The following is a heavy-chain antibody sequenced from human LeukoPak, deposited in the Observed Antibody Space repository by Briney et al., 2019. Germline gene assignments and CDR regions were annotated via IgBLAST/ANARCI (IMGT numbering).Heavy chain of an antibody. CDR3: ASYSGYAQ. Sequence: GASVKVSCKASGYTVTSYDVNWVRQATGQGLEWMGWMNPNSGNTGYAQKFQGRVTISRNTSITTAYMELSGLTSEDTAVYYCASYSGYAQWGQGTLVTVSS. CDR2: MNPNSGNT. D-gene: IGHD5-12*01. J-gene: IGHJ4*02. CDR1: GYTVTSYD. V-gene: IGHV1-8*03.